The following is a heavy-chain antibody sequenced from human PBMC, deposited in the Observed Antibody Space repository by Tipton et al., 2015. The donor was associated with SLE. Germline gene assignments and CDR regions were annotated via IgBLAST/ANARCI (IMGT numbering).Heavy chain of an antibody. CDR3: AREIGSGWNDVGG. V-gene: IGHV1-46*01. J-gene: IGHJ4*02. D-gene: IGHD1-1*01. CDR1: GYTFTSYY. Sequence: QVQLVQSGVQVMKPGAPVKVSCKASGYTFTSYYMHWVRQAPGQGLEWMGIINPSGGSTSYAQKFQGRVTMTRDTSTSAVYMELSSLRSEDTAVYYCAREIGSGWNDVGGWGQGTLVTVSS. CDR2: INPSGGST.